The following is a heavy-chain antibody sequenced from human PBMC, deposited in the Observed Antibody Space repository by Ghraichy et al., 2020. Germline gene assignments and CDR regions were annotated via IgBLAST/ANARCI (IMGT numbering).Heavy chain of an antibody. CDR1: GGSISRSSYY. D-gene: IGHD6-6*01. J-gene: IGHJ6*02. V-gene: IGHV4-39*01. CDR2: IYYSGST. Sequence: TLSLTCTVSGGSISRSSYYWGWIRQPPGKGLEWIGSIYYSGSTYYNPSLKSRVTISVDTSKNQFSLKLSSVTAADTAVYYCARWGGIAARYGPYYYGMDVWGQGTTVTVSS. CDR3: ARWGGIAARYGPYYYGMDV.